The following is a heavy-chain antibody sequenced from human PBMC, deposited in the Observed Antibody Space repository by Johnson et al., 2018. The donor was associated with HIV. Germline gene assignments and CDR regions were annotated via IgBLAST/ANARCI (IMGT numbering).Heavy chain of an antibody. J-gene: IGHJ3*02. CDR3: ARGPGGFGAFDI. CDR1: GFTVSSNY. V-gene: IGHV3-66*02. Sequence: VQLVESGGGLVQPGGSLRPSCAASGFTVSSNYMSWVRQAPGKGLEWVSVIYSGGSTSYADSVKGRFTSSRDNPKNTLYLQMNSLRAEDTAVYYFARGPGGFGAFDIWGQGTMVTVSS. D-gene: IGHD2-8*02. CDR2: IYSGGST.